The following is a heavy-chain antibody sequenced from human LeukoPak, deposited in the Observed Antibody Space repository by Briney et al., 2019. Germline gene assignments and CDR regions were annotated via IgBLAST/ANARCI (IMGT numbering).Heavy chain of an antibody. CDR2: IYSDGSNT. CDR1: GFPFSSYW. CDR3: TRDSKYVMDV. D-gene: IGHD4-11*01. Sequence: GGSLRLSCAASGFPFSSYWMHCVRQATGKGLVCVSRIYSDGSNTIYADSVKGRFTISRDNAKITLYLQMNTLTAEDTAIYYCTRDSKYVMDVWGQGTTVTVSS. J-gene: IGHJ6*02. V-gene: IGHV3-74*01.